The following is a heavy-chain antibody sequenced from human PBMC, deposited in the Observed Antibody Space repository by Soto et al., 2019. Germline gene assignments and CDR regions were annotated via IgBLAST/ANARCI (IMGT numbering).Heavy chain of an antibody. V-gene: IGHV3-23*01. J-gene: IGHJ4*02. Sequence: PGGSLRLSCAASGFTFSTYAMSWVRQAPEKGLEWLSTVSSSGGNSYYADSVKGRFTISRDNSKNTLYLQMNSLRAADTAVYYFAKGGRQWLVTSDFNNWGQGALVTVSS. CDR3: AKGGRQWLVTSDFNN. CDR2: VSSSGGNS. D-gene: IGHD6-19*01. CDR1: GFTFSTYA.